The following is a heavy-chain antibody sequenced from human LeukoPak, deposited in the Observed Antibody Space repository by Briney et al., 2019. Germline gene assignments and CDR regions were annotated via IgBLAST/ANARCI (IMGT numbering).Heavy chain of an antibody. CDR1: GASISSSTYY. CDR2: IYFSGST. J-gene: IGHJ6*03. V-gene: IGHV4-39*01. CDR3: ARTSEGYCSGGSCWDFYYYMDV. D-gene: IGHD2-15*01. Sequence: SETLSLTCTVSGASISSSTYYWGWIRQPPGKGLEWIGSIYFSGSTYYNPSLKSRVTISVDTSKNQFSLKLSSVTAADTAVYYCARTSEGYCSGGSCWDFYYYMDVWGKGTTVTVSS.